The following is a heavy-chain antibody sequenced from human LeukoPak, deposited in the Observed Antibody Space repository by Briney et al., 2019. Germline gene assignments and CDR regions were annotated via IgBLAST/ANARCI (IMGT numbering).Heavy chain of an antibody. CDR3: AKDIGDAYRFFDY. J-gene: IGHJ4*02. V-gene: IGHV3-53*01. Sequence: GGSLRLSCAASGFTVSTNFLSWVRQAPGKGLEWVSIIYSDGTTHYADSVRGRFDISRDTFRNTVFLQMNSLRVEDTAVYYCAKDIGDAYRFFDYWGQGTLVTVSS. D-gene: IGHD3-16*01. CDR2: IYSDGTT. CDR1: GFTVSTNF.